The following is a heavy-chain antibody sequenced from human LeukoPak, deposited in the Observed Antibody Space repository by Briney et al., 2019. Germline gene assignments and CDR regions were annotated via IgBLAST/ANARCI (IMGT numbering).Heavy chain of an antibody. CDR1: GFTFSGYW. V-gene: IGHV3-74*01. J-gene: IGHJ5*02. CDR3: ARDPRNKGFDP. D-gene: IGHD1/OR15-1a*01. Sequence: PGGSLRLSCAASGFTFSGYWMHWARQSPGKGLVWVSCINGDGSDTRYADSVKGRFTISRDNAKNTLYLQTNSLRVEDTAVYYCARDPRNKGFDPWGQGTLVTVSS. CDR2: INGDGSDT.